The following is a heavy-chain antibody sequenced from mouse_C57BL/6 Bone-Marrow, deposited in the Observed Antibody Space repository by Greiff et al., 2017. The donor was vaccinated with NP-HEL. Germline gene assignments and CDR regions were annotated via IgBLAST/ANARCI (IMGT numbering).Heavy chain of an antibody. J-gene: IGHJ1*03. CDR3: ARGIYYGYDGWYFDV. CDR1: EYEFPSHD. V-gene: IGHV5-2*01. Sequence: EVKLMESGGGLVQPGESLKLSCESNEYEFPSHDMSWVRKTPEKRLELVAAINSDGGSTYYPDTMERRFIISRDNTKKTLYLQMSSLRSEDTALYYCARGIYYGYDGWYFDVWGTGTTVTVSS. CDR2: INSDGGST. D-gene: IGHD2-2*01.